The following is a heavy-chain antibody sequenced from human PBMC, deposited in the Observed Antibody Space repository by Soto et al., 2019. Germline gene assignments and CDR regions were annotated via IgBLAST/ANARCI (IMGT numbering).Heavy chain of an antibody. Sequence: EVQLMESGGGLVQPGGSLRLSCAASGFTFSSYSMNWVRQAPGQGLEWVSYISGSSSTIYYADSEKGRFTISRDNAKNSLYLQMNSLRAGDTAVYYCARYDFWSAYPVDYWGQGTLVTVSS. J-gene: IGHJ4*02. V-gene: IGHV3-48*01. D-gene: IGHD3-3*01. CDR3: ARYDFWSAYPVDY. CDR1: GFTFSSYS. CDR2: ISGSSSTI.